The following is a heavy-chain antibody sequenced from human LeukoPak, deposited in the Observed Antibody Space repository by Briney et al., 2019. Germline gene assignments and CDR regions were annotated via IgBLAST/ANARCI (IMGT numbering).Heavy chain of an antibody. V-gene: IGHV3-48*03. CDR2: VSANGDTI. CDR1: GFTFSSYE. CDR3: VSAYGGLLDY. D-gene: IGHD3-16*01. J-gene: IGHJ4*02. Sequence: GGSLRLSCAASGFTFSSYEMNWVRQAPGKGLEWISYVSANGDTIYYADSVSGRFTISRDNAKNSLYLQMNSLRAEGTAVYYCVSAYGGLLDYWGQGTLVTVSS.